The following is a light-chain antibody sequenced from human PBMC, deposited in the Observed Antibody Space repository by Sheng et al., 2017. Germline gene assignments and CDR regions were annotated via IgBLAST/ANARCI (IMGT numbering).Light chain of an antibody. CDR2: DVT. CDR3: NSYTTNYTWV. V-gene: IGLV2-14*01. Sequence: QAALTQPASVSGSPGQSITISCTGTSSDVGGHDHVSWYQQNPGKAPKLLIYDVTNRPSGVSNRFSGSKSGNTASLTISGLQAEDEADYYCNSYTTNYTWVFGGGTKLTVL. J-gene: IGLJ3*02. CDR1: SSDVGGHDH.